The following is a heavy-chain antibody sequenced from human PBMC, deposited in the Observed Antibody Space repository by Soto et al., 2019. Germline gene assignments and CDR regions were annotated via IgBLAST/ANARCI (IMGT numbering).Heavy chain of an antibody. CDR1: GDTFTDYY. V-gene: IGHV1-46*01. CDR2: VNPSGGHT. Sequence: QVQLVQSGAEVKKPGASVKVSCKASGDTFTDYYIHWVRQAPGQGLEWMGTVNPSGGHTTYAQHFLGRRAMTRDTSTRTLYMELSSLTSEDTAVYYCAGGGHVVVVTAALDYWGQGTLVTVSS. CDR3: AGGGHVVVVTAALDY. J-gene: IGHJ4*02. D-gene: IGHD2-21*02.